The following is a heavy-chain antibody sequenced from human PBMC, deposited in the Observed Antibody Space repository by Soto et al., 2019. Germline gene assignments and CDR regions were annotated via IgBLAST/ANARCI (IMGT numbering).Heavy chain of an antibody. Sequence: PSETLSLTCAVSGGSISSSNWWSWARQPPGKGLEWIGEIYHSGSTNYNPSLKGRVTISVDKSKNQFSLKLSSVTAADTAVYYCASTYCSSTSCYRTFDYWGQGTLVTVSS. CDR1: GGSISSSNW. CDR2: IYHSGST. V-gene: IGHV4-4*02. D-gene: IGHD2-2*01. CDR3: ASTYCSSTSCYRTFDY. J-gene: IGHJ4*02.